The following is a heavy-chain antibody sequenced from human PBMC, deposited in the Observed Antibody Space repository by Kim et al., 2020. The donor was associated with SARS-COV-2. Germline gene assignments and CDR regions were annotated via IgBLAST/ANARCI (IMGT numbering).Heavy chain of an antibody. CDR3: ALKYNNGPLY. CDR1: GGSVTNDGYY. D-gene: IGHD1-20*01. Sequence: SETLSLTCTVSGGSVTNDGYYWTWIRQHPGKGLEWIGYIYYTGSTYYNPSLKSRVTISVDTSKNQFSLNLSSVTAADTAVYYCALKYNNGPLYWGQGTLVTVSS. CDR2: IYYTGST. J-gene: IGHJ4*02. V-gene: IGHV4-31*03.